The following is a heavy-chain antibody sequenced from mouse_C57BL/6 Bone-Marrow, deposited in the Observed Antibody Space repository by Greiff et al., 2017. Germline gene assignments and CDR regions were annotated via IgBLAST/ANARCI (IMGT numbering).Heavy chain of an antibody. J-gene: IGHJ4*01. V-gene: IGHV14-1*01. D-gene: IGHD1-1*01. CDR1: GFNIKDYY. CDR3: TTYCGSSYEAMDY. CDR2: IDPEDGDT. Sequence: EVQLQESGAELVRPGASVKLSCTASGFNIKDYYMHWVKQRPEQGLEWIGRIDPEDGDTEYAPKFQGKATMTADTSSNTAYLQLSSLTSEDTAVYYCTTYCGSSYEAMDYWGQGTSVTVSS.